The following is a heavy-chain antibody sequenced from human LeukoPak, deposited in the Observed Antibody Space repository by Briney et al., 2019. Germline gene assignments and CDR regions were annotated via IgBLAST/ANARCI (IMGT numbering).Heavy chain of an antibody. V-gene: IGHV1-2*02. J-gene: IGHJ4*02. D-gene: IGHD3-22*01. CDR3: AITYYYDSSGYFSFDY. Sequence: ASVKVSCKASGYTFTGYYMHWVRPAPGQGLEWMGWINPNSGGTNYAQKFQGRVTMTRDTSISTAYMELSRLRSDDTAVYYCAITYYYDSSGYFSFDYWGQGTLVTVSS. CDR1: GYTFTGYY. CDR2: INPNSGGT.